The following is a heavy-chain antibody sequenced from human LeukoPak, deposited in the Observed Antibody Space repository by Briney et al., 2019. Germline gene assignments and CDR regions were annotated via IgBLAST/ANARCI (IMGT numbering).Heavy chain of an antibody. Sequence: ASVKVSCKASGYTFTSYDINWVRQATGQGLEWMGWMNPNSGNTGYAQKFQGRVTMTRNTSISTAYMELSSLRSEDTAVYYCARESAVAGIYYYCGMDVWAKGPRSPSP. CDR1: GYTFTSYD. CDR2: MNPNSGNT. CDR3: ARESAVAGIYYYCGMDV. J-gene: IGHJ6*02. V-gene: IGHV1-8*01. D-gene: IGHD6-19*01.